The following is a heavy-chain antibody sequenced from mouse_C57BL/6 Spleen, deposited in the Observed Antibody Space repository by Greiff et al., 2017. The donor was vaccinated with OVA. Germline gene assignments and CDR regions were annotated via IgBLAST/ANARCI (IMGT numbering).Heavy chain of an antibody. CDR3: ARYNDYDRAWFAY. J-gene: IGHJ3*01. Sequence: VQLQQSGAELVKPGASVKISCKASGYAFSSYWMNWVKQRPGKGLEWIGQIYPGDGDTNYNGKFKGKATLTADKSSSTAYMQLSSLPSEDSAVYFCARYNDYDRAWFAYWGQGTLVTVSA. D-gene: IGHD2-4*01. V-gene: IGHV1-80*01. CDR2: IYPGDGDT. CDR1: GYAFSSYW.